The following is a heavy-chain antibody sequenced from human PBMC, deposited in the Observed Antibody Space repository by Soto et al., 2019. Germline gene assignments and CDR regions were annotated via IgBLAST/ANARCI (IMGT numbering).Heavy chain of an antibody. CDR1: GGSISSYY. CDR3: AREDMSGTYYFDY. CDR2: IYRSGIT. D-gene: IGHD1-26*01. J-gene: IGHJ4*02. V-gene: IGHV4-59*01. Sequence: SETLSLTCTVSGGSISSYYWSWIRQPPGKGLEWIGYIYRSGITNSNPALKSRVFVSADMARNQFSLTLDSVTPADTAVYYCAREDMSGTYYFDYWGPGIQVTSPQ.